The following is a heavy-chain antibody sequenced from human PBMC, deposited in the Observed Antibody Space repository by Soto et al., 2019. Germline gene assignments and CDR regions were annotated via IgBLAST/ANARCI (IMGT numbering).Heavy chain of an antibody. Sequence: QITLKESGPTLVKPTQTLTLTYTFSGFSLSTSGVGVGWIRQPPGTALEWLALIYWNDDKRYSPSLKSRLTITKDTSKNQVVLTMTNMDPVDTATYYCAHSLLITGIYYFDYWGQGTLVTVSS. CDR3: AHSLLITGIYYFDY. CDR2: IYWNDDK. V-gene: IGHV2-5*01. J-gene: IGHJ4*02. D-gene: IGHD1-20*01. CDR1: GFSLSTSGVG.